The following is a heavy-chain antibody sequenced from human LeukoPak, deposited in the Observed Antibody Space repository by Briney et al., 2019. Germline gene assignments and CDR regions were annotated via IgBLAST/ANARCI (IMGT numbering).Heavy chain of an antibody. V-gene: IGHV3-23*01. J-gene: IGHJ4*02. Sequence: GGSLRLSCAASGFTFSSRAMTWVRQAPGKGLEWVSTISGRSGSSYYADSVKGRFTISRDNSKNTLYLQMNSLRADDTAVHYCANHAPQVPTVTPFDYWGQGTLVTVSS. D-gene: IGHD4-17*01. CDR1: GFTFSSRA. CDR3: ANHAPQVPTVTPFDY. CDR2: ISGRSGSS.